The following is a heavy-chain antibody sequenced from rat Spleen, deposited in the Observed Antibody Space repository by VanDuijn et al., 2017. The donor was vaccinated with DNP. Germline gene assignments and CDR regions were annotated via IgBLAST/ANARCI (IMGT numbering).Heavy chain of an antibody. Sequence: EVQLVESGGGLVQPGRSLKLSCAASGLTFSNYAMAWVRQAPTKGLEWVASITNSGSDTKYRDSMKGRFIISRDNAKNTLYLQVSSLRSEDTATYYCARDYGSYPYYFDYWGQGVMVTVSS. J-gene: IGHJ2*01. CDR1: GLTFSNYA. CDR2: ITNSGSDT. V-gene: IGHV5S13*01. CDR3: ARDYGSYPYYFDY. D-gene: IGHD1-3*01.